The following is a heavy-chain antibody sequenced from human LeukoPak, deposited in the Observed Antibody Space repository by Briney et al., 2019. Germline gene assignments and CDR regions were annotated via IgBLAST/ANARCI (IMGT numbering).Heavy chain of an antibody. CDR3: ARVRVVAATGPRRNRNWFDP. D-gene: IGHD2-15*01. CDR1: GFTFSSYA. V-gene: IGHV3-30*04. CDR2: ISYDGSDK. J-gene: IGHJ5*02. Sequence: GGSLRLSCAASGFTFSSYAMYWVRQAPGKGLEWVAVISYDGSDKFYADSVKGRFTISRDNAKNSLYLQMNSLRAEDTAVYYCARVRVVAATGPRRNRNWFDPWGQGTLVTVSS.